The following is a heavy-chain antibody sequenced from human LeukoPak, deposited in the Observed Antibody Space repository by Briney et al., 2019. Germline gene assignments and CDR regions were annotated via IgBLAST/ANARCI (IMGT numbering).Heavy chain of an antibody. CDR1: GFTFRSHA. CDR2: IYENGGTT. D-gene: IGHD2-21*01. Sequence: GGSLRLSCVGSGFTFRSHAMSWVRQAPEKGLEFVSGIYENGGTTYYADSVKGRFSISRDNSKNTLYLQMDSLRGEDTAVYYCAKDFRIGYSAHFDYWGQGALDTVSS. CDR3: AKDFRIGYSAHFDY. V-gene: IGHV3-23*01. J-gene: IGHJ4*02.